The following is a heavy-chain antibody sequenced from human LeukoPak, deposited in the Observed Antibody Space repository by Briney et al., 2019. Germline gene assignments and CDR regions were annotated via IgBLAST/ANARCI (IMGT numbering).Heavy chain of an antibody. D-gene: IGHD6-6*01. Sequence: GESLKISCKGSGYSFTSYWIGWARQMPGKGLEWMGIIYPGDSDTRCSPSFQGQVTISADKSISTAYLQWSSLKASDTAMYYCARHGSLSSSDPYYYYYYMDVWGKGTTVTVSS. CDR2: IYPGDSDT. J-gene: IGHJ6*03. CDR1: GYSFTSYW. CDR3: ARHGSLSSSDPYYYYYYMDV. V-gene: IGHV5-51*01.